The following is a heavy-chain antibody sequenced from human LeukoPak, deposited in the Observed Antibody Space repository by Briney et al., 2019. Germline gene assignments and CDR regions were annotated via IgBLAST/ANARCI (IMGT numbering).Heavy chain of an antibody. D-gene: IGHD3-3*01. CDR1: GFTFSSYW. CDR2: IKQDGSEK. V-gene: IGHV3-7*01. CDR3: ARDYDFWSGYSYYYGMDV. Sequence: GGSLRLSCAASGFTFSSYWVSWVRQAPGKGLEWVANIKQDGSEKYYVDSVKGRFTISRDNAKNSLYLQMNSLRAEDTAVYYCARDYDFWSGYSYYYGMDVWGQGTTVTVSS. J-gene: IGHJ6*02.